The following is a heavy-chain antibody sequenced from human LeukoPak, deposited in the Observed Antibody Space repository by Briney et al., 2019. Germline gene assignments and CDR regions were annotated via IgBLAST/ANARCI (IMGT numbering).Heavy chain of an antibody. J-gene: IGHJ6*03. CDR3: ARDERGGRAAYYYYMDV. Sequence: ASVKVSCKVSGYTLTELSMHWVRQAPGKGLEWMGGFDPEDGETIYAQKFQGRVTMTEDTSTDTAYMELGSLRSDDTAVYYCARDERGGRAAYYYYMDVWGKGTTVTVSS. V-gene: IGHV1-24*01. CDR2: FDPEDGET. D-gene: IGHD1-26*01. CDR1: GYTLTELS.